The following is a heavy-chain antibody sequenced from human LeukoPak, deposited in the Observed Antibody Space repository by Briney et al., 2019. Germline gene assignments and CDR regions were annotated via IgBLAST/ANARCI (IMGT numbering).Heavy chain of an antibody. CDR3: ARESGGYYYFDY. V-gene: IGHV4-30-2*01. CDR2: IYYSGST. D-gene: IGHD3-22*01. CDR1: GGSISSGGYY. J-gene: IGHJ4*02. Sequence: SQTLSLTCTVSGGSISSGGYYWSWIRQPPGKGLEWVGYIYYSGSTYYNPSLKSRVTISVDTSKNQFSLKLSSVTAADTAVYYCARESGGYYYFDYWGQGTLVTVSS.